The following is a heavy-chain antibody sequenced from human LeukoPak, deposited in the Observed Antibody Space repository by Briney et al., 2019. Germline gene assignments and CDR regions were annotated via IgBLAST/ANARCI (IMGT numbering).Heavy chain of an antibody. D-gene: IGHD3-10*01. Sequence: GGSLRLSCATSGFTFSSYTMNWVRQAPGKGLEWVSSISSSSSSIYYADSVKGRYTISRDNTKNSLYLQMNSLRAEDTAVYYCARGRGGNHFDYWGQGTLVTVSS. CDR1: GFTFSSYT. CDR2: ISSSSSSI. CDR3: ARGRGGNHFDY. V-gene: IGHV3-21*01. J-gene: IGHJ4*02.